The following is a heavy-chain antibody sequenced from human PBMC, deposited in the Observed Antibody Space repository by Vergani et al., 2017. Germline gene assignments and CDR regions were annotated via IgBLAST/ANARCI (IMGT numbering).Heavy chain of an antibody. CDR3: AKDRLGIVGATGGDY. V-gene: IGHV3-23*01. Sequence: EVQLLESGGGLVQPGGSLRLSCAASGFTFSSYAMSWVRQAPGKGLEGVSAVSGSGGSTYYADSVKGRFTISSDNSKNTLYLQMNSLRAEDTAVYYCAKDRLGIVGATGGDYWGQGTLVTVSS. CDR2: VSGSGGST. D-gene: IGHD1-26*01. J-gene: IGHJ4*02. CDR1: GFTFSSYA.